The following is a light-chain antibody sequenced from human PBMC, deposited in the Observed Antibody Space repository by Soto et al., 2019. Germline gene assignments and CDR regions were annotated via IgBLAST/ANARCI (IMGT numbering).Light chain of an antibody. Sequence: DIVMTQSPDSLAVSLGERATINCKSSQSVLYSSNNKNYLAWYQQKPGQPPKLLIYWASTRESGVPDRFSGSGSATVFTLTISSLRAEAVAVYYCQQYYSPPATFGPGTNVDI. V-gene: IGKV4-1*01. CDR2: WAS. CDR1: QSVLYSSNNKNY. CDR3: QQYYSPPAT. J-gene: IGKJ3*01.